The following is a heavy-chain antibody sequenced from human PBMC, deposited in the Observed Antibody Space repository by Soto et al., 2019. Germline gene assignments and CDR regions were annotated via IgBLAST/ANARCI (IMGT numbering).Heavy chain of an antibody. CDR1: GFTFSSYA. J-gene: IGHJ4*02. Sequence: GGSLRLSCAASGFTFSSYAMSWVRQAPGKGLEWVSAISGSGGSTYYADSVKGRFTISRDNSKNTLYLQMNSLRAEDTAVYYCAKDHPDIVVVVAATPWYEYWGQGTLVTVSS. CDR3: AKDHPDIVVVVAATPWYEY. CDR2: ISGSGGST. D-gene: IGHD2-15*01. V-gene: IGHV3-23*01.